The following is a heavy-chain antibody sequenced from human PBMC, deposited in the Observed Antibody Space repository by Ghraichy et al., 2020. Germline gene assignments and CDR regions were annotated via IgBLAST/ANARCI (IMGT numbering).Heavy chain of an antibody. D-gene: IGHD3-10*01. V-gene: IGHV3-33*08. J-gene: IGHJ6*02. CDR3: ARGCYYGSGSYLAPHYYYYYGMDV. CDR1: GFTFSSYW. Sequence: GGSLRLSCAASGFTFSSYWMSWVRQAPGKGLEWVAVIWYDGSNKYYADSVKGRFTISRDNSKNTLYLQMNSLRAEDTAVYYCARGCYYGSGSYLAPHYYYYYGMDVWGQGTTVTVSS. CDR2: IWYDGSNK.